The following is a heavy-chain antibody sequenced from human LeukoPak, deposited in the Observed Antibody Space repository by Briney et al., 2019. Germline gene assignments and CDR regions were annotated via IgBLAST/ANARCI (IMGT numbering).Heavy chain of an antibody. CDR1: GFTFSSYA. J-gene: IGHJ4*02. D-gene: IGHD1-1*01. CDR3: AKGTYDALDY. Sequence: GGSLRLSCAASGFTFSSYAMHWVRQAPGKGLEYVSAISSNGGSTYYANSVKGRFTISRDNSKNTLFLLGSSLRAEDTAVYYCAKGTYDALDYWGQGTLVTVSS. CDR2: ISSNGGST. V-gene: IGHV3-64*01.